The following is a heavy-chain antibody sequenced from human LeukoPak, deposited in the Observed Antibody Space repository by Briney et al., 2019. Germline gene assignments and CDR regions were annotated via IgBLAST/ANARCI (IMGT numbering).Heavy chain of an antibody. J-gene: IGHJ6*03. Sequence: ASETLSLTCTVSGGSISSSSYYWGWIRQPPGKGLEWIGSIYYSGSTYYNPSLKSRVTISVDTSKNQFSLKLSSVTAADTAVYYCARAPNDYSYYYYMDVWGKGTTVTVSS. D-gene: IGHD4-11*01. CDR3: ARAPNDYSYYYYMDV. CDR1: GGSISSSSYY. V-gene: IGHV4-39*07. CDR2: IYYSGST.